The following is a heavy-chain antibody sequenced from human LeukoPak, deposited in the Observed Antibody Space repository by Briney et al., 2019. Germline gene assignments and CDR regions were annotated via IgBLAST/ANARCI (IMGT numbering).Heavy chain of an antibody. V-gene: IGHV3-48*04. D-gene: IGHD1-1*01. CDR2: IGISSGNT. CDR3: ARDHNYAFDN. J-gene: IGHJ4*02. CDR1: GFPFSDYS. Sequence: GGSLRLSCTASGFPFSDYSMNWVRQAPGKGLEWISYIGISSGNTKYADSVKGRFTISTDNARNSLYLQMNSLRVEDTAVYYCARDHNYAFDNWGQGTLVSVSS.